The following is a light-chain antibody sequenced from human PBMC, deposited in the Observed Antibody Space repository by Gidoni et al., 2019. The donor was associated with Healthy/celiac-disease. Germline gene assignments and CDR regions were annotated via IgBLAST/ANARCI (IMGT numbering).Light chain of an antibody. V-gene: IGKV3-15*01. Sequence: LAPGERATLSCRASQSVSSNLAWYQQKPGQAPRILIYGASTRATGIPARFSGSGSGTEFTLTISRLQSEDFAVYYSQQNNNWTPWTFGQGTKVEIK. J-gene: IGKJ1*01. CDR1: QSVSSN. CDR3: QQNNNWTPWT. CDR2: GAS.